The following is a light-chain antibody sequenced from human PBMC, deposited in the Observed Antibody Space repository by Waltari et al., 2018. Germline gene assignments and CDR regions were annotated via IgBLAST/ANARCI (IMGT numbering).Light chain of an antibody. CDR3: TSYTSSNTWV. J-gene: IGLJ3*02. CDR2: DVG. V-gene: IGLV2-14*03. CDR1: SSDVGGYNY. Sequence: QSALTQPASVSGSPGQSITISCTGTSSDVGGYNYVSWYQQHPGRAPKLLFYDVGNRPSGISSRCSGSKSGSTASLTISGLQAEDEGNYYCTSYTSSNTWVFGGGTKLTVL.